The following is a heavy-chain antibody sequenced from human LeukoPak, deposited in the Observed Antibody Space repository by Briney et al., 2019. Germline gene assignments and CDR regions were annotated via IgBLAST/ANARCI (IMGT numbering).Heavy chain of an antibody. CDR3: ARAQQGYSGYDYYWFDS. V-gene: IGHV4-34*01. Sequence: SETQSLTCAVYGGSFSDYYWNWIRQPPGKGLEWIGEINHSGSTNYNPSLKSRVTISVDTSKNQFSLKLSSVTAADTAVYYCARAQQGYSGYDYYWFDSWGQGTLVTVSS. CDR2: INHSGST. J-gene: IGHJ5*01. CDR1: GGSFSDYY. D-gene: IGHD5-12*01.